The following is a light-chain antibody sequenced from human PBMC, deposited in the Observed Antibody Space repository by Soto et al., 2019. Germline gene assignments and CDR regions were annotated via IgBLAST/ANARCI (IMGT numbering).Light chain of an antibody. Sequence: EIVLTQSPGTLSLSPGERATLACRASQTFSNNYLAWYQQKPGQAPRLLIYGASSRATGIPDRFSGSGSGTDFTLTISRLEPEDFAVYYCQQYGSSRTFGQGTKVDIK. J-gene: IGKJ1*01. CDR1: QTFSNNY. CDR2: GAS. V-gene: IGKV3-20*01. CDR3: QQYGSSRT.